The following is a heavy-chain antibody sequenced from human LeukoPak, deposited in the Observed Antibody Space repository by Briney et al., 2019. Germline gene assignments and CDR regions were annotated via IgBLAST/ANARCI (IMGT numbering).Heavy chain of an antibody. CDR2: IIPIFGTA. CDR1: GGTFSSYA. D-gene: IGHD6-13*01. J-gene: IGHJ2*01. Sequence: ASVEVSCKASGGTFSSYAISWVRQAPGQGLEWMGGIIPIFGTANYAQKFQGRVTITADESTSTAYMELSSLRSEDTAVYYCAGNSSSGSWYFDLWGRGTLVTVSS. CDR3: AGNSSSGSWYFDL. V-gene: IGHV1-69*13.